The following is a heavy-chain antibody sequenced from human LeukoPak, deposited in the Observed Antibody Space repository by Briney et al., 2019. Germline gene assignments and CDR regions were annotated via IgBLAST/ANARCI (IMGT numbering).Heavy chain of an antibody. CDR1: GYTLTELS. V-gene: IGHV1-24*01. Sequence: GASVKATCKVSGYTLTELSMHWVRQAPGKGLEWMGGFDPEDGETIYAQKFQGRVTMTEDTSTDTAYMELSSLRSEDTAVYYCATFQLVRGFDPWGQGTLVTVSS. J-gene: IGHJ5*02. CDR3: ATFQLVRGFDP. D-gene: IGHD6-13*01. CDR2: FDPEDGET.